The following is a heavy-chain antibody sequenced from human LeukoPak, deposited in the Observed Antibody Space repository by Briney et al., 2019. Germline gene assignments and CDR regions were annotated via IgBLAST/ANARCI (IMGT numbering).Heavy chain of an antibody. CDR2: FFYSGNT. D-gene: IGHD1-26*01. Sequence: SETLSLTCTVSGGSISRSSYYWGWIRQTPGKGPEWMGSFFYSGNTYYNPSLNSRVTISVETSKNQFSLRLSSVTAADTAVYYCAGTVGATFHFDYWGQGTLVTVSS. V-gene: IGHV4-39*01. CDR3: AGTVGATFHFDY. J-gene: IGHJ4*02. CDR1: GGSISRSSYY.